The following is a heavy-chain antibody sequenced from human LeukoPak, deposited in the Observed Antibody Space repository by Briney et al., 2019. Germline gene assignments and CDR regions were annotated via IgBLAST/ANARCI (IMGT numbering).Heavy chain of an antibody. V-gene: IGHV1-2*02. CDR2: INPNSGGT. CDR3: ARDIFGELLHFWFDP. J-gene: IGHJ5*02. D-gene: IGHD3-10*02. Sequence: ASVKVSCKASGYTFTGYYMHWVRQAPGQGLEWMGWINPNSGGTNYAQKFQGRVTMTRDTSISTAYMELSRLRSYDIAVYYCARDIFGELLHFWFDPWGQGTLVTVSS. CDR1: GYTFTGYY.